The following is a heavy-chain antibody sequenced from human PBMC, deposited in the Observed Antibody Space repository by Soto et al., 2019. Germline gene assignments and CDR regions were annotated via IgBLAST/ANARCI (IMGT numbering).Heavy chain of an antibody. V-gene: IGHV1-46*01. CDR2: INPSGGST. Sequence: QVQLVQSGAEVKKPGASVKVSCKASGYTFTSXYMXWVRXXXXXGXEWMGIINPSGGSTSYAQKFQGRXTMTXDTSXXXXYXXXXXXXXXXXXXXXXXXXXXXAAAGTDYWGQGTLVTVSS. D-gene: IGHD6-13*01. CDR1: GYTFTSXY. J-gene: IGHJ4*02. CDR3: XXXXXXAAAGTDY.